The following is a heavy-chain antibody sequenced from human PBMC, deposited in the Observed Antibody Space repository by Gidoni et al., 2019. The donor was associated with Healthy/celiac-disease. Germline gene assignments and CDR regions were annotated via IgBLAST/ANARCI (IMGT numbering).Heavy chain of an antibody. CDR3: ARESRYYYDSSGYSPFDY. Sequence: VQLVETGGGLIQPGGSLRLSCEASGFTVSSNYMSWVRQAPGKGLEWVSVIYSGGSTYDADSVKGRFTISRDKSKNTLYLQMNSLRAEDTAVYYCARESRYYYDSSGYSPFDYWGQGTLVTVSS. J-gene: IGHJ4*02. D-gene: IGHD3-22*01. V-gene: IGHV3-53*02. CDR1: GFTVSSNY. CDR2: IYSGGST.